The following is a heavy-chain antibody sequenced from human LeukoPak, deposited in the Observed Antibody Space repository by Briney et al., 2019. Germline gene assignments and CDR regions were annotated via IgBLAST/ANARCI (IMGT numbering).Heavy chain of an antibody. CDR3: ARVVVPAAIRDYYYYYYGMDV. Sequence: GSSVKVSCKASGGTFISYAISWVRQAPGQGLEWMGGIIPIFGTANYARKFQGRVTITADESTSTAYMELSSLRSEDTAVYYCARVVVPAAIRDYYYYYYGMDVWGQGTTVTVSS. CDR2: IIPIFGTA. V-gene: IGHV1-69*01. J-gene: IGHJ6*02. D-gene: IGHD2-2*01. CDR1: GGTFISYA.